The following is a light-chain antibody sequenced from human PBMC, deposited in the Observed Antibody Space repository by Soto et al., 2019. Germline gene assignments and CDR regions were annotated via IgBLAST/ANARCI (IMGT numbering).Light chain of an antibody. CDR1: QSVRSN. V-gene: IGKV3-15*01. Sequence: EIVTTQSPATLSVSPGERATLSCRARQSVRSNLAWYQQIPGQAPRLLIYDASTGATGIPARFSGSGSGTEYTLTISSLQSEDFAVYYCQQYNEWPLTFGGGTKVDSK. J-gene: IGKJ4*01. CDR2: DAS. CDR3: QQYNEWPLT.